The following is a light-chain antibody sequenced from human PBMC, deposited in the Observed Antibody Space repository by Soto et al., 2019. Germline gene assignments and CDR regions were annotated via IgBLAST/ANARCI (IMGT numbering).Light chain of an antibody. CDR1: QSVSSSY. Sequence: EIVLTQSPDTLSLSPGDRATLSCSASQSVSSSYLAWYQQKPGQAPRLLIYGASSRATGIPDRFSGSGSGTDFTLTISRLEPEDFAVYYCQQYGSSPLTFGGGTKVDIK. V-gene: IGKV3-20*01. J-gene: IGKJ4*01. CDR3: QQYGSSPLT. CDR2: GAS.